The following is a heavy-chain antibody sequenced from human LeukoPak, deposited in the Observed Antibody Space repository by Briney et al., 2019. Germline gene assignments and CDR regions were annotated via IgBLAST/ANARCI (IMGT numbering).Heavy chain of an antibody. CDR3: ARLALRYFDWLGSAFDI. D-gene: IGHD3-9*01. Sequence: SETLSLTCTVSGGSISSSSYYWGWIRQPPGKGLEWIGSIYYSGSTYYNPSLKNRVTISVDTSKNQFSLKLSSVTAADTAVYYCARLALRYFDWLGSAFDIWGQGTMVTVSS. CDR2: IYYSGST. V-gene: IGHV4-39*01. J-gene: IGHJ3*02. CDR1: GGSISSSSYY.